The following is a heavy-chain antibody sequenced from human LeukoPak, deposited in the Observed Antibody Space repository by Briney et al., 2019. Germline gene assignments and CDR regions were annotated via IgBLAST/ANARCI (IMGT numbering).Heavy chain of an antibody. V-gene: IGHV5-51*01. CDR1: GYSFPNYW. Sequence: GESLRIPCKGLGYSFPNYWIGWVRQMPGKGLGWMGIINPNESNIRYSTSFQGQVTISVDKYISTAYLKWSSLKALDTVMYCCARHERDGSSRPIDCWGQGTLVTVSS. D-gene: IGHD2-2*01. CDR2: INPNESNI. CDR3: ARHERDGSSRPIDC. J-gene: IGHJ4*02.